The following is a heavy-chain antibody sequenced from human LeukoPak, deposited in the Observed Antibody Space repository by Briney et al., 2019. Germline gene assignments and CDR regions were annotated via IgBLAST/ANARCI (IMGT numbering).Heavy chain of an antibody. V-gene: IGHV4-30-4*01. CDR2: IYYSGST. CDR3: AREHGGYGDYVPDC. CDR1: GGSISSGDYY. Sequence: KTSETLSLTCTVSGGSISSGDYYWSWIRQPPGKGLEWIGYIYYSGSTYYNPSLKSRVTISVDTSKNRFSLKLSSVTAADTAVYYCAREHGGYGDYVPDCWGQGTLVTVSS. D-gene: IGHD4-17*01. J-gene: IGHJ4*02.